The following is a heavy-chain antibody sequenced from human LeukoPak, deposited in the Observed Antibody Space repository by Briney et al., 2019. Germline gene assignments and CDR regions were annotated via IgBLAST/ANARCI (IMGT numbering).Heavy chain of an antibody. CDR2: ISYDGSNK. CDR1: GFTFSSYG. CDR3: AKDFFRDSSSWYVDY. D-gene: IGHD6-13*01. V-gene: IGHV3-30*18. Sequence: GRSLRLSCAASGFTFSSYGMHWVRQAPGKGLEWVAVISYDGSNKYYADSVKGRFTISRDNSKNTLYLQMNSLRAEDTAVYYCAKDFFRDSSSWYVDYWDQGTLVTVSS. J-gene: IGHJ4*02.